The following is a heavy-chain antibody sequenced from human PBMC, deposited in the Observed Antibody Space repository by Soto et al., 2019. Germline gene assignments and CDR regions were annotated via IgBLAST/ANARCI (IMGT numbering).Heavy chain of an antibody. Sequence: PGGSLRLSCAASGFTFSSYAMSWVRQAPGKGLEWVSAIGGSGGSTYYADSVKGRFTISRDNSKNTLYLQMNSLRAEDTAVYYCAKVFSDCGGDCLYFDYWGQGTLVTVSS. V-gene: IGHV3-23*01. CDR2: IGGSGGST. CDR1: GFTFSSYA. D-gene: IGHD2-21*02. CDR3: AKVFSDCGGDCLYFDY. J-gene: IGHJ4*02.